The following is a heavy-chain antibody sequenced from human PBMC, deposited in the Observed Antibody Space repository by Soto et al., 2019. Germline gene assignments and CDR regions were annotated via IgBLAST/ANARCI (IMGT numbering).Heavy chain of an antibody. CDR3: ARVFQDDSSGYYRGTTYGMDV. Sequence: EVQLVESGGGLVQPGGSLRLSCAASGFTFSSYEMNWVRQAPGKGLEWVSYISSSGSTIYYADSVKGRFTISRDNAKNSLYLQMNSLRAEDTAVYYCARVFQDDSSGYYRGTTYGMDVWGQGTTVTVSS. CDR2: ISSSGSTI. V-gene: IGHV3-48*03. CDR1: GFTFSSYE. D-gene: IGHD3-22*01. J-gene: IGHJ6*02.